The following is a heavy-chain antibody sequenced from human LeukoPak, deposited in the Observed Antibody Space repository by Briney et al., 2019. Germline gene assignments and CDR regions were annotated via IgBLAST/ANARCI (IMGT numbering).Heavy chain of an antibody. Sequence: GGSLRLSCAASGFTFSSYSMNWVRQAPGKGLEWVSSISSSSSYIYYADSVKGRFTIPRDNAKNSLYLQMNSLRAEDTAVYYCARDGFLEWLLYGDYYYGMDVWGQGTTVTVSS. V-gene: IGHV3-21*01. CDR1: GFTFSSYS. J-gene: IGHJ6*02. CDR2: ISSSSSYI. D-gene: IGHD3-3*01. CDR3: ARDGFLEWLLYGDYYYGMDV.